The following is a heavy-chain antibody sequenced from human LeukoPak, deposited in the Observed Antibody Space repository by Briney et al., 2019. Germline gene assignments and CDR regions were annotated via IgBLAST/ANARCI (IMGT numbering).Heavy chain of an antibody. V-gene: IGHV4-39*02. J-gene: IGHJ5*02. D-gene: IGHD2-8*01. CDR1: GGSISSGNYH. CDR2: IYYSGGT. CDR3: ARDPLYTNGVEDP. Sequence: SETLSLTCSVSGGSISSGNYHWAWIRQSPGEGLEWIGNIYYSGGTYYKPSLKSRVTISVDTSKNQFSLKLSSVTAADTAVYYCARDPLYTNGVEDPWGQGTLATVSS.